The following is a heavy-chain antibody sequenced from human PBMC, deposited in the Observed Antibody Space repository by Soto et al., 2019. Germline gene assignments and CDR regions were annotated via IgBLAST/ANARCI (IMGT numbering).Heavy chain of an antibody. D-gene: IGHD1-7*01. CDR1: GFTFSSHA. Sequence: GGSLRLSCAASGFTFSSHAMHWVRQAPGKGLEWVAVISYDGSVRYFADSVKGRFTISRDNSENTLYLQMNSLTAEDTAMYYCARDLNWNFILNYWRQGTLVTVSS. J-gene: IGHJ4*02. CDR3: ARDLNWNFILNY. CDR2: ISYDGSVR. V-gene: IGHV3-30*04.